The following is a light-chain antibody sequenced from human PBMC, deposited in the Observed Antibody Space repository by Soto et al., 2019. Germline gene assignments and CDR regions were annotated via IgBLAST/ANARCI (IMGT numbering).Light chain of an antibody. CDR2: AAA. Sequence: DIPMTQSPSSLYASVEDRVIITCRASQSISNHLNWYQQKPGKAPNLLIFAAASLQSGVASRFSGSRSGPDFTLTISSLQPEDFATYYCQQSYSSPPTFGQGTKVDIK. J-gene: IGKJ1*01. V-gene: IGKV1-39*01. CDR3: QQSYSSPPT. CDR1: QSISNH.